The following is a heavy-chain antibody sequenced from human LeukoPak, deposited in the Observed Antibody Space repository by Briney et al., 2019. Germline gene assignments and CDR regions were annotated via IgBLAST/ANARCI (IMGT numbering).Heavy chain of an antibody. Sequence: GGSLRLSCAAPGFTFSTYWMHWVRQAPGKGLVWVSRINSDGSSTNYADSVEGRFTISRDNAKNTLYLQMNSLRAEDTAVYYCAKDPLSPYDILTGYSSFDYWGQGTLVTVSS. J-gene: IGHJ4*02. D-gene: IGHD3-9*01. CDR3: AKDPLSPYDILTGYSSFDY. CDR2: INSDGSST. V-gene: IGHV3-74*01. CDR1: GFTFSTYW.